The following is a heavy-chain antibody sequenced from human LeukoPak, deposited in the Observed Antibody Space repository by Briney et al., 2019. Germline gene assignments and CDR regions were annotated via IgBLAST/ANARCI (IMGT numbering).Heavy chain of an antibody. V-gene: IGHV4-34*01. J-gene: IGHJ3*02. CDR2: INHSGST. CDR3: ARSRIVGALGAFDI. Sequence: SETLSLTCAVYGGSFSGYYWSWIRQPPGKGLEWIGEINHSGSTYYNPSLKSRVTISVDTSKNQFSLKLSSVTAADTAVYYCARSRIVGALGAFDIWGQGTMVTVSS. D-gene: IGHD1-26*01. CDR1: GGSFSGYY.